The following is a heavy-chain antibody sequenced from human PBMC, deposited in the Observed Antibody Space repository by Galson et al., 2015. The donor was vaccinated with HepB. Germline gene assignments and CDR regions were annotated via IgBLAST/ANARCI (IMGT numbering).Heavy chain of an antibody. Sequence: SVKVSCKASGYTFTRYAINWVRQAPGQGLEWMGWINTNTGNPTYAQGFTGRFVFSLDTSASTTYLQINSLKAEDTAVYFCARRDGNNWFDPWGQGTLVTVSS. D-gene: IGHD5-24*01. J-gene: IGHJ5*02. CDR3: ARRDGNNWFDP. V-gene: IGHV7-4-1*02. CDR1: GYTFTRYA. CDR2: INTNTGNP.